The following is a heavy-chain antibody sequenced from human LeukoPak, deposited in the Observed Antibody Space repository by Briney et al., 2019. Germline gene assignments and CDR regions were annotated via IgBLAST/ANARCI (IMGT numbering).Heavy chain of an antibody. Sequence: SVKVSCKASGGTFSSYAISWVRQAPGQGLEWMGRIIPIFGTANYAQKFQGRVTITADESTSTAYMELSSLRSEDTAVYYCARGPEPYYYYYMDVWGKGTTVTVSS. CDR2: IIPIFGTA. CDR1: GGTFSSYA. J-gene: IGHJ6*03. CDR3: ARGPEPYYYYYMDV. V-gene: IGHV1-69*13. D-gene: IGHD1-14*01.